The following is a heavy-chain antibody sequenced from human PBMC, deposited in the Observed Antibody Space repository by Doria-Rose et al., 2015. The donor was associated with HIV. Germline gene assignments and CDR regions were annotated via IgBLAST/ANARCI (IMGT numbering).Heavy chain of an antibody. J-gene: IGHJ4*02. V-gene: IGHV4-59*01. Sequence: QLQESGPGLVKPSEALSLTCGVSGGSISHYYWSWIRQPPGKGLEYIGDIFYTGSTNYSPSLKSRVSISIDTSKNKFSLRLSSVTAADTAVYYCARVLSGTYDYWGQGTLVTVSS. CDR1: GGSISHYY. D-gene: IGHD1-26*01. CDR2: IFYTGST. CDR3: ARVLSGTYDY.